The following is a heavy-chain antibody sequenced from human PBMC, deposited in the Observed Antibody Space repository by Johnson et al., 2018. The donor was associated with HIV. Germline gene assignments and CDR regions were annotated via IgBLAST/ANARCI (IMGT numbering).Heavy chain of an antibody. D-gene: IGHD6-13*01. CDR3: ARDGAYSSSWYSAFDI. Sequence: VQLVESGGGVVQPGGSLRLSCAASGFTFRSYGMHWVRQAPGKGLQWVAFIRNDGSNKYYADSVKGRFTISRDNSKNTLYLQMNSLRAEDTAVYYCARDGAYSSSWYSAFDIWGQGTMVTVSS. CDR2: IRNDGSNK. J-gene: IGHJ3*02. V-gene: IGHV3-30*02. CDR1: GFTFRSYG.